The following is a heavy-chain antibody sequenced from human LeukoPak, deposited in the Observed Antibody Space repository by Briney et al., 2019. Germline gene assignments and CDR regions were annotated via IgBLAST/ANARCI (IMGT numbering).Heavy chain of an antibody. CDR1: GFTFSGYA. J-gene: IGHJ4*02. CDR3: TRVGYIDEGIDY. CDR2: IKQDGSKK. V-gene: IGHV3-7*04. D-gene: IGHD5-24*01. Sequence: GGSLRLSCAASGFTFSGYAMSWVRQAPGKGLEWVANIKQDGSKKSYVDSVKGRFTISRDNAKNSLYLQMNSLRAEDTAIYYCTRVGYIDEGIDYWGQGTLVTVSS.